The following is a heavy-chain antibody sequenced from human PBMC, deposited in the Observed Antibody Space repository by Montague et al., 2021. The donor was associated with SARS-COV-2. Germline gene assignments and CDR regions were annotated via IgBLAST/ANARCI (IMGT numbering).Heavy chain of an antibody. J-gene: IGHJ4*02. V-gene: IGHV4-59*11. CDR1: GGSLNKHY. CDR3: ARSISSSGARDN. Sequence: SGTLSLTCTVSGGSLNKHYWSWIRKAPGKELEWLGNIFYRGNTNXXVFLWGRVSMSLDTPQNQFSLRLTSLTAADTAVYYCARSISSSGARDNWGQGILVTVS. D-gene: IGHD3-22*01. CDR2: IFYRGNT.